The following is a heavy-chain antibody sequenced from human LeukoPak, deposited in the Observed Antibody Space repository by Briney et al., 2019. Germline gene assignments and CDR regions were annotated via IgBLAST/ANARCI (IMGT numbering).Heavy chain of an antibody. CDR3: ARDGYSGSDAL. V-gene: IGHV4-59*01. D-gene: IGHD5-12*01. CDR1: GGSISTYY. CDR2: IYHSGST. J-gene: IGHJ4*02. Sequence: TSETLSLTCTVSGGSISTYYWSWLRQPPGKGLEWIGYIYHSGSTKYNPSLKSRVTISVDASQNQFSLKLSSVTAADTAVYYCARDGYSGSDALWGQGTLVTVSS.